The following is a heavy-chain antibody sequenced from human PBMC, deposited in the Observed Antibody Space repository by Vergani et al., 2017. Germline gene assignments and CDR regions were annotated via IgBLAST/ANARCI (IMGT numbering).Heavy chain of an antibody. V-gene: IGHV3-7*01. CDR3: ARAGNGYCSGGSCYSWFDP. D-gene: IGHD2-15*01. CDR2: IKQDGSEK. CDR1: GFTFSSYG. Sequence: EVQLLESGGGVVQPGRSLRLSCAASGFTFSSYGMHWVRQAPGKGLEWVANIKQDGSEKYYVDSVKGRFTISRDNAKNSLYLQMNSLRAEDTAVYYCARAGNGYCSGGSCYSWFDPWGQGTLVTVSS. J-gene: IGHJ5*02.